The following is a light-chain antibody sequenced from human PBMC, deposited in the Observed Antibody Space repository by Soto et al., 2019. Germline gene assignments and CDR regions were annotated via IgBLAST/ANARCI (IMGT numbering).Light chain of an antibody. CDR3: QQYETSPRT. CDR1: QSVRSTY. V-gene: IGKV3-20*01. CDR2: GAS. J-gene: IGKJ1*01. Sequence: EIVLTQSPGTLSLSPGERGTLSCRASQSVRSTYLAWYQQKPGQAPRLLIYGASTRATGIPDRFSGSGSGTDFSLTISRLEPEDFAVYYCQQYETSPRTFGQGTKVEIK.